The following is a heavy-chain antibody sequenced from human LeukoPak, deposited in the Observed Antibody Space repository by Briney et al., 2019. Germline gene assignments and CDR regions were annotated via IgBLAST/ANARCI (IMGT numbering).Heavy chain of an antibody. Sequence: GGSLRLSCAASEFTFSIYAMSRVRQAPGKGLEWVSSITSAGESTYYAGSVKGRFTISRDNSRNTLYLQMNSLRVEDTAIYYCARDRPNYYGTNGHYYRRDGDYWGQGTLVTVSS. D-gene: IGHD3-22*01. CDR3: ARDRPNYYGTNGHYYRRDGDY. CDR2: ITSAGEST. CDR1: EFTFSIYA. J-gene: IGHJ4*02. V-gene: IGHV3-23*01.